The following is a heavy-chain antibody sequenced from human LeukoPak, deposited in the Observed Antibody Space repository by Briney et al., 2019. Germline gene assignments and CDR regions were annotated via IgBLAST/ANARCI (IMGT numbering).Heavy chain of an antibody. Sequence: SESLSLTCIVSGGYISSVYWRWIRQSPGKGLEWIGYLHYSGSTNYNPSLKSRVTISIDTPKTQFSLRLSSATAADTAIYYCATLRGSSSAVLDNWGQGTLVTVSS. D-gene: IGHD2-2*01. V-gene: IGHV4-59*08. CDR3: ATLRGSSSAVLDN. J-gene: IGHJ4*02. CDR2: LHYSGST. CDR1: GGYISSVY.